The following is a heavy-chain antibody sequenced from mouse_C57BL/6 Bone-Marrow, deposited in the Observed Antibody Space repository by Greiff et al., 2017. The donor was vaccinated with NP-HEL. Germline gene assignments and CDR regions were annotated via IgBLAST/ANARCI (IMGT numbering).Heavy chain of an antibody. V-gene: IGHV1-80*01. CDR2: IYPGDGDT. D-gene: IGHD1-1*01. Sequence: QVQLQQSGAELVKPGASVKISCKASGYAFSSYWMNWVKQRPGKGLEWIGQIYPGDGDTNYNGKFKGKATLTADKSSSTAYMQLSSLTSEDSAVYFCATPHYYGSSYNFDCWGQGTTLTVSS. CDR3: ATPHYYGSSYNFDC. CDR1: GYAFSSYW. J-gene: IGHJ2*01.